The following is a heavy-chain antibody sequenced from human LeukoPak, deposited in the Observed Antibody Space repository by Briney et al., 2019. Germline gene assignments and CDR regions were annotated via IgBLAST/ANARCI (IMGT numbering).Heavy chain of an antibody. CDR2: INPNSGGT. J-gene: IGHJ4*02. Sequence: ASVKVSCKASGYTFTSYDINWVRQATGQGLEWMGWINPNSGGTNYAQKFQGRVTMTRDTSISTAYMELSRLRSDDTAVYYCARDLGVIRIAAAGTFYFDYWGQGTLVTVSS. CDR1: GYTFTSYD. V-gene: IGHV1-2*02. CDR3: ARDLGVIRIAAAGTFYFDY. D-gene: IGHD6-13*01.